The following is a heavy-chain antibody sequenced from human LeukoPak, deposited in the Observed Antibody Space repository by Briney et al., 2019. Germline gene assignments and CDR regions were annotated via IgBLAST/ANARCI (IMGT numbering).Heavy chain of an antibody. CDR2: INYSGST. CDR1: GGSISSSSYY. CDR3: ARRPQSYIDV. J-gene: IGHJ6*03. Sequence: PSETLSLTCTVSGGSISSSSYYWGWIRQPPGKGLEWIGSINYSGSTYYNPSLKSRVTISVDTSKNQFSLKLSSVTAADTAAYYCARRPQSYIDVSGKGTTVTVSS. V-gene: IGHV4-39*01.